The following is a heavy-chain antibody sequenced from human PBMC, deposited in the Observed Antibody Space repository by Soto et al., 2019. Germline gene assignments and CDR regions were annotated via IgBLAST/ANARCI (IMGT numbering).Heavy chain of an antibody. CDR3: ARQPYDSTGYYYGA. D-gene: IGHD3-22*01. V-gene: IGHV4-39*01. Sequence: SETLSLTCAVSGGSFSSSTYYWGWIRQPPGKGLEWIGSMYSGGNTYYNPSLKSRVTVSVDTSKNHFSLKLTSVTAADTAMYYCARQPYDSTGYYYGAWGQGTLVTVSS. CDR2: MYSGGNT. J-gene: IGHJ5*02. CDR1: GGSFSSSTYY.